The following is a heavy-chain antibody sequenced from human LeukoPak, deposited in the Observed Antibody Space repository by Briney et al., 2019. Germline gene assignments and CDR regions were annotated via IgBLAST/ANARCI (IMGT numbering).Heavy chain of an antibody. CDR3: ASGFSGYLYYLFGMDV. CDR2: IYYSGST. J-gene: IGHJ6*04. V-gene: IGHV4-61*01. CDR1: GGSVSSGSYY. Sequence: SQALSLTCTVSGGSVSSGSYYWSWIRQPPGKGLEWIGYIYYSGSTNYNPSLKSRVTISVDTSKNQFSLKLSSVTAADTAVYYCASGFSGYLYYLFGMDVWGKGTTVTVSS. D-gene: IGHD5-12*01.